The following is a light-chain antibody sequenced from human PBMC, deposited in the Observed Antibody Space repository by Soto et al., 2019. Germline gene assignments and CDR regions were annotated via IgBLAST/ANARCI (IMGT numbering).Light chain of an antibody. V-gene: IGKV3D-15*01. CDR2: GAS. CDR1: QNVRSN. CDR3: QQYNNWPRT. Sequence: EIVMTQSPATLSVSPGERATLSCRASQNVRSNLAWYQQKPGQAPRLLIYGASSRAAGIPARFSGSGSGTEFTLTISSLQSEDFAVYYCQQYNNWPRTFGQGTQVDIK. J-gene: IGKJ1*01.